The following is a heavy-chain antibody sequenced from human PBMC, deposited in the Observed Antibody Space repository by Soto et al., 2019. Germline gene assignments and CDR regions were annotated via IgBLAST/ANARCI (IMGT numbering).Heavy chain of an antibody. D-gene: IGHD6-13*01. CDR3: ARLYSSSWYYFDY. CDR2: IYYSGST. Sequence: SETLSLTCTVSGGSISSSSYYWGWIRQPPGKGLEWIGGIYYSGSTYYNPSLKSRVTISVDTSKNRFSLKLSSVTAADTAVYYCARLYSSSWYYFDYWGQGTLVTVSS. J-gene: IGHJ4*02. V-gene: IGHV4-39*01. CDR1: GGSISSSSYY.